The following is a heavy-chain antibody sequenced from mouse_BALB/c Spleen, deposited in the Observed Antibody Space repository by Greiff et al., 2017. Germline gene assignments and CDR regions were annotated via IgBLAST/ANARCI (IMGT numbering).Heavy chain of an antibody. D-gene: IGHD2-1*01. V-gene: IGHV1-37*01. Sequence: DVKLVESGPELVKPGASVKISCKASGYSFTGYFMNWVKQSHGKSLEWIGRINPYNGDTFYNQKFKGKATLTVDKSSSTAHMELLSLTSEDSAVYYCEEGGIYGNYGFDYWGQGTTLTVSS. J-gene: IGHJ2*01. CDR2: INPYNGDT. CDR1: GYSFTGYF. CDR3: EEGGIYGNYGFDY.